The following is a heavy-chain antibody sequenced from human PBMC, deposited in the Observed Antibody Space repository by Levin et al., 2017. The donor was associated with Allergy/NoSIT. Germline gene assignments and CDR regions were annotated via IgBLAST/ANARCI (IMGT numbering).Heavy chain of an antibody. CDR2: ISGSGGST. CDR1: GFTFSSYA. Sequence: PGGSLRLSCAASGFTFSSYAMSWVRQAPGKGLEWVSAISGSGGSTYYADSVKGRFTISRDNSKNTLYLQMNSLRAEDTAVYYCAKDLHSSSWYPGGYFQHWGQGTLVTVSS. V-gene: IGHV3-23*01. CDR3: AKDLHSSSWYPGGYFQH. D-gene: IGHD6-13*01. J-gene: IGHJ1*01.